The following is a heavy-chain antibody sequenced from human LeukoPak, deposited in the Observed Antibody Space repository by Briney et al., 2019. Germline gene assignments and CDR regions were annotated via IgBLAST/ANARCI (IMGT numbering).Heavy chain of an antibody. V-gene: IGHV3-23*01. Sequence: GGSLRLSCAASGFTFSSYAMSWVRQAPGKGLEWVSAISGSGGSTYYADSVKGRFTISRDNSKNTLYLQMNSLRAEDTAVYYCAKVRQGVGAYYDYYGMDVWGQGTTVTVSS. CDR1: GFTFSSYA. CDR2: ISGSGGST. D-gene: IGHD1-26*01. CDR3: AKVRQGVGAYYDYYGMDV. J-gene: IGHJ6*02.